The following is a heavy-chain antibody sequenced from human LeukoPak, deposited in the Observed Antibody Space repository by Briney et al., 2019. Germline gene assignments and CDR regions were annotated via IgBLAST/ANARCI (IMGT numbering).Heavy chain of an antibody. V-gene: IGHV1-69*13. Sequence: SVKVSCKASGGTFSSYAISWVRQAPGQGLEWMGGIIPIFGTANYAQKFQGRVTITADESTSTAYMELSSLRSEDTAAYYCARARGIVGVRFDYWGQGTLVTVSS. CDR2: IIPIFGTA. CDR3: ARARGIVGVRFDY. J-gene: IGHJ4*02. D-gene: IGHD1-26*01. CDR1: GGTFSSYA.